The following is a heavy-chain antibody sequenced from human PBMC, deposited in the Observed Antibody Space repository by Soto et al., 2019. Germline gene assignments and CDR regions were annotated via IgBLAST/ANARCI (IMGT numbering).Heavy chain of an antibody. J-gene: IGHJ4*02. CDR1: GYSFDAHY. CDR2: INPFSGTT. V-gene: IGHV1-2*02. CDR3: ARKGFFDY. Sequence: ASVKVSCKASGYSFDAHYIHWVRQAPGQGLEWMGWINPFSGTTKLAQKFQGRVSVTRDTSISTANVEMSSLRSDDTAIYYCARKGFFDYWGQGTLVTVSS.